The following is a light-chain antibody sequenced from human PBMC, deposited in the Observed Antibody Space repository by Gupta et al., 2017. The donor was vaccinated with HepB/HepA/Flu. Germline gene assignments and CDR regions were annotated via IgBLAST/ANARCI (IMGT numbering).Light chain of an antibody. CDR3: QQDGSSPPYT. Sequence: EIVLTQSPGTLSLSPGERATLSCRASQSVSGSYLAWYQQKPGQAPRLLIYGASSSDTGIPDRFSGSGYGTDLTLTISRREPEDFAVYYCQQDGSSPPYTFGQGTKMEIK. V-gene: IGKV3-20*01. CDR1: QSVSGSY. CDR2: GAS. J-gene: IGKJ2*01.